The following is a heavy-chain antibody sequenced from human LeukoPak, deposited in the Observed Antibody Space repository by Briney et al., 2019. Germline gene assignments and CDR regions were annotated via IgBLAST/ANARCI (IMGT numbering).Heavy chain of an antibody. CDR2: ISSSSSYI. CDR1: GFTFSSYS. CDR3: AREVGYYDILTGKIDY. D-gene: IGHD3-9*01. Sequence: PGGSLRLSCAASGFTFSSYSMNWVRQAPGKGLEWVSSISSSSSYIYYADSVKGRFTISRDNAKNSLYLQRNSLRAEDTAVYYCAREVGYYDILTGKIDYWGQGTLVTVSS. J-gene: IGHJ4*02. V-gene: IGHV3-21*01.